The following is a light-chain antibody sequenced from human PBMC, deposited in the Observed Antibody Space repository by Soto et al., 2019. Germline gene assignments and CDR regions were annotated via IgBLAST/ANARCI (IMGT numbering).Light chain of an antibody. J-gene: IGKJ1*01. CDR2: GTS. Sequence: EIVLTQSPGIMYLSPGERATLSCRASQTVGSSFLAWYQQKPGQSPRLLIFGTSIRATGIPDRFSGGGSGADFTFTISRLDPEDFAVYYCQQYDSLPPWTFGQGTRVEVK. CDR1: QTVGSSF. CDR3: QQYDSLPPWT. V-gene: IGKV3-20*01.